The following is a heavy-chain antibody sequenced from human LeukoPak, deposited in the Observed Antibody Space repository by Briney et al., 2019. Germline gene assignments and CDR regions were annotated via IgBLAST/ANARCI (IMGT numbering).Heavy chain of an antibody. D-gene: IGHD2-2*01. V-gene: IGHV3-23*01. Sequence: GGSLRLSCAASGFTFSSYAMTWVRQAPGKGLEWVSAISGSGGSTYHADSVKGRFTISRDNSKSILYLQMNSLRAEDTAVYFCATDTSAIFDSWGQGTLVTVSS. J-gene: IGHJ4*02. CDR3: ATDTSAIFDS. CDR1: GFTFSSYA. CDR2: ISGSGGST.